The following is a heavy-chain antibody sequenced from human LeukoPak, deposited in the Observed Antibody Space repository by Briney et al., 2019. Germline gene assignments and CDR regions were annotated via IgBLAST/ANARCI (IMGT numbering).Heavy chain of an antibody. CDR1: GYTFSSYA. V-gene: IGHV3-23*01. J-gene: IGHJ3*02. CDR3: AKDDRWGWLQLGAFDI. Sequence: GGSLRLSCAASGYTFSSYAMSRVRQAPGKGLEWVSAISGSGGSTYYADSVKGRFTISRDNSKNTLYLQMNSLRAEDTAVYYCAKDDRWGWLQLGAFDIWGQGTMVTVSS. D-gene: IGHD5-24*01. CDR2: ISGSGGST.